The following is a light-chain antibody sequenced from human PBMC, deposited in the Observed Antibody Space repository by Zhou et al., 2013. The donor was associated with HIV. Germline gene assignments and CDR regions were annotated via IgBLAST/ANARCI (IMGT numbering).Light chain of an antibody. J-gene: IGKJ5*01. CDR2: KAS. CDR3: LQHRSKPSIT. Sequence: DIQMTQSPSTLSASIGDRVTITCRASQNIGSWLAWYQQKPGKAPEFLIYKASSLESGVPSRFSGSGSGTEFTLTISSLQPEDFATYYCLQHRSKPSITLGQGTRL. V-gene: IGKV1-5*03. CDR1: QNIGSW.